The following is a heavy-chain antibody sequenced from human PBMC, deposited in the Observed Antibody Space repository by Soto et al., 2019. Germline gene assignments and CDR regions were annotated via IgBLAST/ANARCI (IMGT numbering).Heavy chain of an antibody. CDR2: ISGSGGST. J-gene: IGHJ3*02. CDR3: AKDLYYDSSGYLNAFDI. D-gene: IGHD3-22*01. V-gene: IGHV3-23*01. Sequence: GESLKISCAASGFTFSSYAMSWVRQAPGKGLEWVSAISGSGGSTYYADSVKGRFTISRDNSKNTLYLQMNSLRAEDTAVYYCAKDLYYDSSGYLNAFDIWGQGTMVTVSS. CDR1: GFTFSSYA.